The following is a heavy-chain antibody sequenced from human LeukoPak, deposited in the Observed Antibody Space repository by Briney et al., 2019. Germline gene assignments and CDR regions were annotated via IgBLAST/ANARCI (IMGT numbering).Heavy chain of an antibody. CDR2: IYYSGIT. D-gene: IGHD2-2*01. CDR3: ARHGEGIPAAVGY. V-gene: IGHV4-39*01. CDR1: GGSISSSSYY. Sequence: SETLSLXCTVSGGSISSSSYYWGWIRQPPGKGLEWIGSIYYSGITYYNPSLKSRVTISVDTSKNQFSLKLSSVTAADTAVYYCARHGEGIPAAVGYWGQGTLVTVSS. J-gene: IGHJ4*02.